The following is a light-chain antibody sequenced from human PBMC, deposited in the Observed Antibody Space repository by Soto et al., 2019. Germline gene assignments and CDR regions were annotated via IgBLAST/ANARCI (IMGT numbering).Light chain of an antibody. CDR2: DAS. Sequence: EFVVTQSPATLSLSPGGRATLSCRASQSVGQYLVWYQQKPGQAPRLLIYDASYRATGIPARFSGRGSGTDFPLTINSLEREDFAVYYCQHRGNRPPWTVGQGTKVDSK. V-gene: IGKV3-11*01. CDR1: QSVGQY. CDR3: QHRGNRPPWT. J-gene: IGKJ1*01.